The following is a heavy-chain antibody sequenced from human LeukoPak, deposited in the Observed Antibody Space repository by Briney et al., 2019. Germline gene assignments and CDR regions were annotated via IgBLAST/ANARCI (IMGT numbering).Heavy chain of an antibody. Sequence: GGSLRLSCAASGFTFSSYGMSWVRQAPGKGLGWVSAISGSGGSTYYADSVKGRFTISRDNSKNTLYLQMNSLRAEDTAVYYCAKTYSWYYFDYWGQGTLVTVSS. J-gene: IGHJ4*02. CDR3: AKTYSWYYFDY. CDR2: ISGSGGST. V-gene: IGHV3-23*01. D-gene: IGHD6-13*01. CDR1: GFTFSSYG.